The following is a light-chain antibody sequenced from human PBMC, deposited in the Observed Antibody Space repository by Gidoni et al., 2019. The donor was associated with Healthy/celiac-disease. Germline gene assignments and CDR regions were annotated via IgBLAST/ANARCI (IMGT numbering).Light chain of an antibody. J-gene: IGLJ2*01. V-gene: IGLV3-19*01. CDR2: GKN. CDR1: SLRSYE. Sequence: SSELTQDPAVSVAFGQTVRITCQGDSLRSYEASWYQQKPGQAPVLVIYGKNNRPSGIPDRFSGSSSGNTASLTITGAQAEDEADYYCNSRDSSGIHVVFGGGTKLTVL. CDR3: NSRDSSGIHVV.